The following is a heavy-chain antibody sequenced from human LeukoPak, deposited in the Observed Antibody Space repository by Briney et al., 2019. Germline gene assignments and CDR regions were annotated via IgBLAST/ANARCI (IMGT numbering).Heavy chain of an antibody. CDR2: IYTSGST. CDR1: GGSISSGSYF. D-gene: IGHD3-9*01. CDR3: ARNDILTGYCFDY. J-gene: IGHJ4*02. Sequence: SQTLSLTCTVSGGSISSGSYFWSWIRQPAGKGLEWIGRIYTSGSTNYNPSLKSRVTISVDTSKNQFSLKLSSVTAADTAVYYCARNDILTGYCFDYWGQGTLVTVSP. V-gene: IGHV4-61*02.